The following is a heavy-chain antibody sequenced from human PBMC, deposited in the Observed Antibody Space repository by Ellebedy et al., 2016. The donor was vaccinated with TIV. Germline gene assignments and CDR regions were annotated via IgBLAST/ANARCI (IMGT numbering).Heavy chain of an antibody. J-gene: IGHJ5*02. CDR2: IIPIFGTP. CDR3: AKAYSTGYYVGWFDP. D-gene: IGHD6-19*01. V-gene: IGHV1-69*13. CDR1: GGTFSTSV. Sequence: ASVKVSCKASGGTFSTSVITWMRQAPGQGLEWVGEIIPIFGTPNDAQKFQGRVKITADESTSTVYMELSNLRSDDTAVYYCAKAYSTGYYVGWFDPWGQGTLVTVSS.